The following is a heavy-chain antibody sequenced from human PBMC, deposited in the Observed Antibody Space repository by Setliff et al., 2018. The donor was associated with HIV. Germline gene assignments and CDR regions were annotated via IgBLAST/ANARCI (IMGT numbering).Heavy chain of an antibody. V-gene: IGHV1-8*02. J-gene: IGHJ6*03. Sequence: ASVKVSCKPSGYTFTNYDINWVRQAAGQGLEWMGWMNPDSRNTGYAQRFEGSVTMTWDTSISTAYMELNNLKFEDTAVYYCARARRDYYDRGRRSHYYIDVWARGATVTVSS. CDR3: ARARRDYYDRGRRSHYYIDV. CDR2: MNPDSRNT. CDR1: GYTFTNYD. D-gene: IGHD3-22*01.